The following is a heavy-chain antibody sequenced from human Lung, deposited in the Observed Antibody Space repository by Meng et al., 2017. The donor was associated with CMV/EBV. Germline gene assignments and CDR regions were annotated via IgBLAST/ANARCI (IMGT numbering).Heavy chain of an antibody. Sequence: ESLKISXAASGFTVSSNYMSWVRQAPGKGLEWVSVIYSGGSTYYADSVKGRFTISRDNSKNTLYLQMNSLRAEDTAVYYCARADCSSTSCYKSAFDIWGQGTMVTVSS. CDR3: ARADCSSTSCYKSAFDI. V-gene: IGHV3-53*01. CDR2: IYSGGST. D-gene: IGHD2-2*02. CDR1: GFTVSSNY. J-gene: IGHJ3*02.